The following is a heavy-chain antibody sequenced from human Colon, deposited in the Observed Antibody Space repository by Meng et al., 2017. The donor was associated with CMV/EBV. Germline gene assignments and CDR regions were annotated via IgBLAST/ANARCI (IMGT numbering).Heavy chain of an antibody. Sequence: RGGGGRVRRSVPRCLVCARDGGACSPDYWSWSRQAPGKGVEWIAEIEHTGSTNYNPSLKSRVTISIDTSNSHFSLNLTSATAADTAVYYCARGGGTPIRGVLPFDFWGQGTLVTVSS. D-gene: IGHD3-10*01. CDR3: ARGGGTPIRGVLPFDF. V-gene: IGHV4-34*01. CDR2: IEHTGST. J-gene: IGHJ4*02. CDR1: GGACSPDY.